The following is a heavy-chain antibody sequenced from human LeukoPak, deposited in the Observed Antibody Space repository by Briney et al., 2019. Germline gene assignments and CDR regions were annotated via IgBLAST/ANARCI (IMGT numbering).Heavy chain of an antibody. V-gene: IGHV3-11*01. D-gene: IGHD4-23*01. J-gene: IGHJ4*02. Sequence: PGGSLRLSCAASGFTFSDYYMSWIRQPPGKGLEWVSYISRSGSTIYYADSVKGRFPISRDKAKNSLYLQMNSLRAEDTAVYYCAREGYPYKVVTELGNFDYWGQGALVSVCS. CDR2: ISRSGSTI. CDR3: AREGYPYKVVTELGNFDY. CDR1: GFTFSDYY.